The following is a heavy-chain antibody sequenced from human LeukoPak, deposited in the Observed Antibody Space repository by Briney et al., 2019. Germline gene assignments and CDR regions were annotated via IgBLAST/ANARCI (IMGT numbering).Heavy chain of an antibody. V-gene: IGHV1-3*01. CDR2: INAGNGNT. CDR1: GYTFTGYY. Sequence: GASVKVSCKASGYTFTGYYMHWVRQAPGQRLEWMGWINAGNGNTKYSQKFQGRVTITRDTSASTAYMELSSLRSEDTAVYYCARAELRYDILTGYYSWGQGTLVTVSS. D-gene: IGHD3-9*01. J-gene: IGHJ4*02. CDR3: ARAELRYDILTGYYS.